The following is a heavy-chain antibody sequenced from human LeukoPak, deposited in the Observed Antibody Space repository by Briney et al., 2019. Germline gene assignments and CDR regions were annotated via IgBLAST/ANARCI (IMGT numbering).Heavy chain of an antibody. CDR3: AKDIAVRVQLWLMDY. D-gene: IGHD5-18*01. CDR1: GFTFSSYA. Sequence: PGGSLRLSCAASGFTFSSYAMSWVCQAPGKGLEWVSAISGSGGSTYYADSVKGRFTISRDNSKNSLYLQMNSLRAEDTALYYCAKDIAVRVQLWLMDYWGQGTLVTVSS. CDR2: ISGSGGST. J-gene: IGHJ4*02. V-gene: IGHV3-23*01.